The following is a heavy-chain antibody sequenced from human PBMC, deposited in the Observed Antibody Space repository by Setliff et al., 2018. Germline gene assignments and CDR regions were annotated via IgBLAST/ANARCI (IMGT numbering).Heavy chain of an antibody. Sequence: PGGSLRLSCVASGFDFSSYGMHWVRQTPGKGLEWLSYISTTGDTISYADSVKGRFTVSRDNAANSVSLRMSSLSPEDTAVYFCARDVLSYTAYHWLNSWGPGALVTVSS. CDR2: ISTTGDTI. J-gene: IGHJ4*02. D-gene: IGHD5-12*01. CDR3: ARDVLSYTAYHWLNS. CDR1: GFDFSSYG. V-gene: IGHV3-48*04.